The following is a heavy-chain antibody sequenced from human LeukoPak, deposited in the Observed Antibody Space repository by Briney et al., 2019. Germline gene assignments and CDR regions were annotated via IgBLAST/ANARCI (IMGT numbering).Heavy chain of an antibody. D-gene: IGHD2-2*01. V-gene: IGHV3-23*01. CDR1: GFTFSNYG. Sequence: PGGSLRLSCAASGFTFSNYGMNWVRQAPGKGLEWVSGIIGGAGGTYYADSVKGRFTISRDNAKNTLYLQMNSLRAEDTAVYYCAHGSMYQLDYWGQGTLVTVSS. CDR3: AHGSMYQLDY. J-gene: IGHJ4*02. CDR2: IIGGAGGT.